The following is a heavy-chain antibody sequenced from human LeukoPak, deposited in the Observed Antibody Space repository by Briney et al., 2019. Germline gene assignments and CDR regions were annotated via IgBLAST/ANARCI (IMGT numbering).Heavy chain of an antibody. D-gene: IGHD6-19*01. J-gene: IGHJ6*03. CDR3: ARSLAVAGHYYNFYMDV. Sequence: SETLSLTCIVSGGSISSYYWSWIRQPPGKGLEWIGYIYYSGSTNYNPSLKSRVTISVDTSKNHFSLKLSSVTTADTAVYYCARSLAVAGHYYNFYMDVWGKGTTVTVSS. CDR1: GGSISSYY. V-gene: IGHV4-59*01. CDR2: IYYSGST.